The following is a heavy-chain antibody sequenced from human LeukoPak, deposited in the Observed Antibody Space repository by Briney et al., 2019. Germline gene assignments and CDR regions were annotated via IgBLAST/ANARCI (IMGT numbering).Heavy chain of an antibody. Sequence: ASVKVSCKASGYTFTGYYMHWVRQAPGQGLEWMGWINPNSGDTNFAQKFQGRVTMTGDTSISTAYMELSSLRSDDTAIYYCAREYCSGGSCHRFLDYWGQGTLVTVSS. CDR2: INPNSGDT. CDR3: AREYCSGGSCHRFLDY. D-gene: IGHD2-15*01. J-gene: IGHJ4*02. CDR1: GYTFTGYY. V-gene: IGHV1-2*02.